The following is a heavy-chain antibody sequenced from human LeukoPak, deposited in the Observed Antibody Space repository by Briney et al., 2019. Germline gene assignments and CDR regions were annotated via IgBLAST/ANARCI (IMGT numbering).Heavy chain of an antibody. Sequence: SETLSLTCAVYGGSFSGYYWSWIRQPPGKGLEWIGEINHRGSTNYNPSLKSRVTISVDTSKNQFSLKLSSVTAADTAVYYCAREGGYSYGFDYWGQGTLVTVSS. CDR2: INHRGST. CDR3: AREGGYSYGFDY. D-gene: IGHD5-18*01. V-gene: IGHV4-34*01. CDR1: GGSFSGYY. J-gene: IGHJ4*02.